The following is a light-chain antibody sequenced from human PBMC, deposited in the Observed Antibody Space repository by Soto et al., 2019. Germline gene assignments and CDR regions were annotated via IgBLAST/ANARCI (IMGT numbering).Light chain of an antibody. CDR1: QNILYSSNSKTY. CDR2: WAS. Sequence: DIVMTQSPDSLAVSLGERATINCKSSQNILYSSNSKTYLAWYQQKPGQPPKLLIYWASTRESGVPVRFSGSGSGTDFTLTISSLQAEDVAVYYYQQYYSVPYTFGQGTKLEIK. CDR3: QQYYSVPYT. V-gene: IGKV4-1*01. J-gene: IGKJ2*01.